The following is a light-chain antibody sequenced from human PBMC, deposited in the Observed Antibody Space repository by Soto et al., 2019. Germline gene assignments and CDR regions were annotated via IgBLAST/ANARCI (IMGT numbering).Light chain of an antibody. CDR2: GNS. CDR1: SSNIGAGYD. J-gene: IGLJ1*01. Sequence: QSVLTQPPSVSGAPGQRVTISCTGSSSNIGAGYDVHWYQQLPGTAPKLLIYGNSNRPSGVPDRFSGSKSGTSASLAITGAHAEDEADNYCQSYDSSLSGVVFGTGTKLTVL. V-gene: IGLV1-40*01. CDR3: QSYDSSLSGVV.